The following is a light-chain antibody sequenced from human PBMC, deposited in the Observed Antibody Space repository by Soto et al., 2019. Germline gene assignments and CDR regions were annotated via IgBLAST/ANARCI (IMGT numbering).Light chain of an antibody. J-gene: IGKJ1*01. V-gene: IGKV1-5*03. CDR2: KAS. CDR3: QQYQIDWT. Sequence: DIQMTQSPSTLSSSVGDGFTITCRASQSISGWLAWYQQKPGKAPKLLIYKASSLQSGVPSRFSGSGSGTEFTLTISSLQPDDFATYYCQQYQIDWTFGQGTKVDI. CDR1: QSISGW.